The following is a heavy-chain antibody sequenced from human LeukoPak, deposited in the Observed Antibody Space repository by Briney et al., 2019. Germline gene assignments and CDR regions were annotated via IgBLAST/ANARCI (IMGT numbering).Heavy chain of an antibody. CDR2: INHSGST. V-gene: IGHV4-34*01. D-gene: IGHD3-3*01. CDR1: GGSFSGYY. Sequence: SETLSLTCAVYGGSFSGYYWSWIRQPPGKGLEWIGEINHSGSTNYNPSLKSRVTISVDTSKNQFSLKLSSVTAADTAVYYCARHPLAYRFLEWLPHDAFDIWGQGTMVTVSS. J-gene: IGHJ3*02. CDR3: ARHPLAYRFLEWLPHDAFDI.